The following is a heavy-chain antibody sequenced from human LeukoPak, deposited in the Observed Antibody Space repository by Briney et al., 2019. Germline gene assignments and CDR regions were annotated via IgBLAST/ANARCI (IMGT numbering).Heavy chain of an antibody. CDR2: IGGSGATT. D-gene: IGHD2-15*01. CDR3: VRDMGYCSGGSCYGRRYFDY. J-gene: IGHJ4*02. Sequence: GGSLRLSCAASGFTFSSYEMNWVRQLPGKGLEWVSYIGGSGATTHYADSVKGRFTVSRDNAKNSLSLQMNSLRAEDTAVYYCVRDMGYCSGGSCYGRRYFDYWGQGTLVTVSS. CDR1: GFTFSSYE. V-gene: IGHV3-48*03.